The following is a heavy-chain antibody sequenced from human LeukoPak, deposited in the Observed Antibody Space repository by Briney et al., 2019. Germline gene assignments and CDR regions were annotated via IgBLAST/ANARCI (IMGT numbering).Heavy chain of an antibody. CDR3: AKEDHGSGSSLDY. D-gene: IGHD3-10*01. Sequence: GGSLRLSCAASGFTFDDYAMHWVRQAPGKGLEWVSAISGSGGSTYYADSVKGRFTISRDNSKNTLYLQMNGLRAEDTAVYYCAKEDHGSGSSLDYWGQGTLVTVSS. J-gene: IGHJ4*02. CDR1: GFTFDDYA. CDR2: ISGSGGST. V-gene: IGHV3-23*01.